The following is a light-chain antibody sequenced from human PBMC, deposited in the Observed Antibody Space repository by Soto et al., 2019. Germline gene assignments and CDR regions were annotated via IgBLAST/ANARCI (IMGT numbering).Light chain of an antibody. J-gene: IGLJ3*02. CDR2: DVN. Sequence: SALTQPRSVSGSPGQSVTISCTGTNSDIGGYNYVSWYQQHPGKAPKVMIYDVNRRPSGVPDRFSGSKSGNTASLTISGLQAEDEADYYCCSYAGRYNFWVFGGGTKLTVL. CDR1: NSDIGGYNY. V-gene: IGLV2-11*01. CDR3: CSYAGRYNFWV.